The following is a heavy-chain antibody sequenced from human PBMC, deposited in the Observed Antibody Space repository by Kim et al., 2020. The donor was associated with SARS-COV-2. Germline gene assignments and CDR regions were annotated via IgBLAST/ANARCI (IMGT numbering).Heavy chain of an antibody. J-gene: IGHJ4*02. D-gene: IGHD5-12*01. CDR1: GFTFSSYS. V-gene: IGHV3-21*01. CDR3: ARDPGGYDPGNF. Sequence: GGSLRLSCAASGFTFSSYSMNLVRQAPGKGLEWVSSISSSSSYIYYADSVKGRFTISRDNAKNSLYLQMNSLRAEDTAVYYCARDPGGYDPGNFWGQGTLVTVSS. CDR2: ISSSSSYI.